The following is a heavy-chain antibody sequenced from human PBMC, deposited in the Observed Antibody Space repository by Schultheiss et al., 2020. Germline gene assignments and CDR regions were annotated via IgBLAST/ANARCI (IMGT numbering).Heavy chain of an antibody. V-gene: IGHV4-4*07. CDR3: ARDEARAPRSSIAARRANYGMDV. Sequence: SETLSLTCTVSGGSISSYYWSWIRQPAGKGLEWIGRIYTSGSTNYNPSLQSRVTMSVDTSKNQFSLKLSSVTAADTAVYYCARDEARAPRSSIAARRANYGMDVWGQGTTVTVSS. CDR2: IYTSGST. J-gene: IGHJ6*02. D-gene: IGHD6-6*01. CDR1: GGSISSYY.